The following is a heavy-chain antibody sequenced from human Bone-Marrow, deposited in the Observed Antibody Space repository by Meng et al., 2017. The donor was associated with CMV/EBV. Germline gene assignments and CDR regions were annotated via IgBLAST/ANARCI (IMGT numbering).Heavy chain of an antibody. V-gene: IGHV1-69*13. CDR1: GGTFSSYT. CDR3: ARGSAVGAMGCDY. D-gene: IGHD1-26*01. J-gene: IGHJ4*02. Sequence: SVKVSCKASGGTFSSYTFSWVRQAPGQGLEWMGEIFPMFGTVNSAQKFQGRVTITADESTTTAYMDLSSLRSDDTALYFCARGSAVGAMGCDYWGQGTLVTVSS. CDR2: IFPMFGTV.